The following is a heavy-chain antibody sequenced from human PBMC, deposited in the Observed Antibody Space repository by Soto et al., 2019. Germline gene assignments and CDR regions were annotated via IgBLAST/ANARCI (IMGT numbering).Heavy chain of an antibody. Sequence: EVQLVESGGGLVQPGGSLRLSCAASGFTVSSNYMSWVRQAPGKGLEWVSVIYSGGSTYYADSVRGRFTISRDNSKNTLYLQMNSLRAEDTAVYYCARDRIPTGMDVWGQGTTVTVSS. CDR1: GFTVSSNY. V-gene: IGHV3-66*01. J-gene: IGHJ6*02. CDR3: ARDRIPTGMDV. CDR2: IYSGGST.